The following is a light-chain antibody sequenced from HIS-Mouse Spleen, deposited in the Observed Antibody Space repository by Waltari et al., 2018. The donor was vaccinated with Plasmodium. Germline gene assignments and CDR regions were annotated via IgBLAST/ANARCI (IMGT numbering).Light chain of an antibody. J-gene: IGLJ1*01. Sequence: SYVLTQPPSVPVAPGHTARITCGGNNIGSKSVHWYQQKPGQAPVLVVYDDRDRPSGIPGRFSGSNSGNTATRTISRVEAGDEADYYCQVWDSSSDHYVFGTGTKVTVL. CDR2: DDR. V-gene: IGLV3-21*02. CDR3: QVWDSSSDHYV. CDR1: NIGSKS.